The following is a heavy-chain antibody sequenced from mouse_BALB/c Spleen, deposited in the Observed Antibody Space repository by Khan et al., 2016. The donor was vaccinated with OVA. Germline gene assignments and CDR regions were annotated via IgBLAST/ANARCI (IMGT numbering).Heavy chain of an antibody. CDR1: GFSLSRYN. CDR2: IWGGGST. Sequence: QVQLKESGPGLVAPSQSLSITCTVSGFSLSRYNIQWVRQPSGKGLEWLGMIWGGGSTDYNSALKSRLSISKDNSKGQVFLKMHSLQTDDTAMYYCARAYYRYDGYYAMDYWCQGTSVTVSS. V-gene: IGHV2-6-4*01. J-gene: IGHJ4*01. D-gene: IGHD2-14*01. CDR3: ARAYYRYDGYYAMDY.